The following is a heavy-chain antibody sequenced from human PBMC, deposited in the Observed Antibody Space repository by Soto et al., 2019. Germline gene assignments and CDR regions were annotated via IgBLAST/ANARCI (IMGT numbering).Heavy chain of an antibody. CDR2: INPSGGST. CDR3: ARGAEQLVSYYYGMDV. CDR1: GYTFTSYY. Sequence: ASVKVSCKASGYTFTSYYMHWVRQAPGQGLEWMGIINPSGGSTSYAQKFQGRVTMTRDTSTSTVYMELSSLRSEDTAVYCCARGAEQLVSYYYGMDVWGQGTTVTVSS. J-gene: IGHJ6*02. D-gene: IGHD6-6*01. V-gene: IGHV1-46*01.